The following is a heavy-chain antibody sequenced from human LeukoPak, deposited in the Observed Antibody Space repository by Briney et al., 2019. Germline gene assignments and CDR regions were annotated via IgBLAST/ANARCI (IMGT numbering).Heavy chain of an antibody. CDR2: ISSSSTYI. Sequence: PGGSLRLSCAASGFTFSSYSMNWVRQAPGKGLEWVSFISSSSTYIDYADSVKGRFTISRDNAKNSLDLQMNSLRAEDTAVYYCARERYQLLKVKWFDPWGQGTLVTVSS. CDR3: ARERYQLLKVKWFDP. CDR1: GFTFSSYS. D-gene: IGHD2-2*01. V-gene: IGHV3-21*01. J-gene: IGHJ5*02.